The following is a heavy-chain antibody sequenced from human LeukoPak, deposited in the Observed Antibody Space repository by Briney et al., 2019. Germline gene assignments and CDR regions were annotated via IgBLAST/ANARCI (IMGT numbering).Heavy chain of an antibody. V-gene: IGHV4-34*01. CDR2: INHSGST. CDR3: ARGDSVSYYGAFDY. J-gene: IGHJ4*02. D-gene: IGHD1-26*01. CDR1: GGSFSGYY. Sequence: PSETLSLTCAVYGGSFSGYYWTWIRQPPGKGLEWIGKINHSGSTNYNPSLKSRVTISLDTSKNQFSLKLSSVTAADTAVYYCARGDSVSYYGAFDYWGQGTLVTVSS.